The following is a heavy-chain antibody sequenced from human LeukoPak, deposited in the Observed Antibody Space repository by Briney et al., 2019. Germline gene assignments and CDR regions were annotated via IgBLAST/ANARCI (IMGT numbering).Heavy chain of an antibody. CDR1: GGSISSYY. D-gene: IGHD3-3*01. Sequence: PSETLSLTCTVSGGSISSYYWSWIRQPPGKRLEWIGYIYYSGSTNYNPSLKSRVTISVDTSKNQFSLKLSSVTAADTAVYYCARGYYDFWSGYYAAGGFDPWGQGTLVTVSS. CDR3: ARGYYDFWSGYYAAGGFDP. J-gene: IGHJ5*02. V-gene: IGHV4-59*01. CDR2: IYYSGST.